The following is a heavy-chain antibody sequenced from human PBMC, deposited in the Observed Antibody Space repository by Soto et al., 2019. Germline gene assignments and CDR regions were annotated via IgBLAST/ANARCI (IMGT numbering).Heavy chain of an antibody. CDR2: IYYSGST. J-gene: IGHJ6*02. CDR3: ASYARWEYYYYGMDV. CDR1: GGSISSSSYY. Sequence: SETLSLTCTVSGGSISSSSYYWGWIRQPPGKGLEWIGSIYYSGSTYYNPSLKSRVTISVDTSKNQFSLKLSSVTAADTAVYYCASYARWEYYYYGMDVWGQGTTVTGSS. V-gene: IGHV4-39*01. D-gene: IGHD2-2*01.